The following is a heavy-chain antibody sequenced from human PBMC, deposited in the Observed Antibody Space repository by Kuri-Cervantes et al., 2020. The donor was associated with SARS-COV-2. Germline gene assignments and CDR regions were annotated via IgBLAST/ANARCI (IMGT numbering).Heavy chain of an antibody. CDR3: ARDTPRSDIGGRIAVAFDY. CDR2: ISAYNGNT. V-gene: IGHV1-18*01. D-gene: IGHD6-19*01. J-gene: IGHJ4*02. Sequence: ASVKVSCKASGYTFTGYGISWVRQAPGQGLEWMGWISAYNGNTNYAQKLQGRVTMTTDTSTSTAYMELRSLRSDDTAVYYCARDTPRSDIGGRIAVAFDYWGQGTLVTVSS. CDR1: GYTFTGYG.